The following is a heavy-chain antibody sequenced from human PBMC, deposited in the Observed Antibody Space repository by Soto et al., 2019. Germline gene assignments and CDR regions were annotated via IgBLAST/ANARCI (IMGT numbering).Heavy chain of an antibody. V-gene: IGHV3-11*01. Sequence: GESLRLSCAASGYTFSDYYLSWIRQALGKGLEWISYIDTSSTKIYYADSVRGRFTISRDNGKNSLFLEMNNLRVEDTAVYFCASHYDLWTGYLSPVDYWGRGTLVTVSS. CDR3: ASHYDLWTGYLSPVDY. D-gene: IGHD3-3*01. CDR1: GYTFSDYY. CDR2: IDTSSTKI. J-gene: IGHJ4*02.